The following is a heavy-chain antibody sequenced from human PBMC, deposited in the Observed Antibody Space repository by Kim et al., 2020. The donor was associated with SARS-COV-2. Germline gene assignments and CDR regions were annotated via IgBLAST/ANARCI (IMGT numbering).Heavy chain of an antibody. CDR3: SRDLLPGSSGLFGHAFVI. Sequence: ASVKVSCKASGYTFTSYGISWVRQAPGQGLEWMGWISAYNGNTNYAQKLKGRVTMTTDTSTSTAYMELRSLRSDDTAVYYCSRDLLPGSSGLFGHAFVIWCPRTIVSVSS. D-gene: IGHD6-19*01. J-gene: IGHJ3*02. V-gene: IGHV1-18*04. CDR2: ISAYNGNT. CDR1: GYTFTSYG.